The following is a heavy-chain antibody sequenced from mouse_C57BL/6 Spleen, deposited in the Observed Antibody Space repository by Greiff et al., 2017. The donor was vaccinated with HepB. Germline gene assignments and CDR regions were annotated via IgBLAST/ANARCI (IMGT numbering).Heavy chain of an antibody. V-gene: IGHV1-64*01. CDR3: ARGHWERYFDV. CDR2: IHPNSGST. Sequence: VKLQQPGAELVKPGASVKLSCKASGYTFTSYWMHWVKQRPGQGLEWIGMIHPNSGSTNYNEKFKSKATLTVDKSSSTAYMQLSSLTSEDSAVYYCARGHWERYFDVWGTGTTVTVSS. D-gene: IGHD4-1*01. J-gene: IGHJ1*03. CDR1: GYTFTSYW.